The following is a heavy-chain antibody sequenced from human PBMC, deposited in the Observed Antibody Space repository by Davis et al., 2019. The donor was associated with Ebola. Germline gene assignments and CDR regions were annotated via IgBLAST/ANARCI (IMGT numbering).Heavy chain of an antibody. Sequence: GESLKISCKASGYSFTTYWIGWVRQMPGKGLEWMGIIYPGDSDTRYSPSFQGQVTISADKSITTAYLQWSSLKASDTAIYYCARPSSRLGSYPHYWGQGTLVTVTS. J-gene: IGHJ4*02. V-gene: IGHV5-51*01. CDR1: GYSFTTYW. D-gene: IGHD1-26*01. CDR3: ARPSSRLGSYPHY. CDR2: IYPGDSDT.